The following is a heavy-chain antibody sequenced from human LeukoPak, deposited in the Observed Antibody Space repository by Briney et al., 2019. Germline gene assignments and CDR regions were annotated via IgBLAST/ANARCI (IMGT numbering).Heavy chain of an antibody. CDR2: ISGSGGST. D-gene: IGHD3-10*01. CDR3: AKDYYGSGSYYNPRLYYNYGMDV. J-gene: IGHJ6*02. V-gene: IGHV3-23*01. Sequence: GGSLRLSCAASGFTFSSYAMSWVRQAPGKGLEWVSAISGSGGSTYYADSVKGRFTISRDNSKNTLYLQMNSLRAEDTAVYYCAKDYYGSGSYYNPRLYYNYGMDVWGQGTTVTVSS. CDR1: GFTFSSYA.